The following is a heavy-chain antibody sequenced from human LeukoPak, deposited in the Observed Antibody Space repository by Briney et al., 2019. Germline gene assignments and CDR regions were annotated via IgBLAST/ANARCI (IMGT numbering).Heavy chain of an antibody. V-gene: IGHV4-34*01. CDR3: ARGLMGAGSGGAFDI. CDR1: GRSFSGYY. D-gene: IGHD1-26*01. J-gene: IGHJ3*02. Sequence: SDTLSLTCAVYGRSFSGYYWNWIRQPPGKGLEWIGEINHSGSTNYISSLKSRVTISIDTSKNQFSLKMSSVTAADTAVYYCARGLMGAGSGGAFDIWGEGTLVTVSS. CDR2: INHSGST.